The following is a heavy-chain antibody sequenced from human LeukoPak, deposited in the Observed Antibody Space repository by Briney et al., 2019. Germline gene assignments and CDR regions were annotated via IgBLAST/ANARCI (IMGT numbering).Heavy chain of an antibody. J-gene: IGHJ3*02. Sequence: SETLSLTSAVSVYSTSTGYYWGWIRQPPGKGLGWIVSIYHSVSTYYNLPLKSRVTISVDTSKNQFSLKLSSVTAADTAVYYCASSWGVYDAFDIWGQGTMVTVSS. D-gene: IGHD3-16*01. V-gene: IGHV4-38-2*01. CDR1: VYSTSTGYY. CDR3: ASSWGVYDAFDI. CDR2: IYHSVST.